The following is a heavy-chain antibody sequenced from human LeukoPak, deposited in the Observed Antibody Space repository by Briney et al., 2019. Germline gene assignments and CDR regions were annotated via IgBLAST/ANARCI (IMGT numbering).Heavy chain of an antibody. CDR3: ARDVRPDY. D-gene: IGHD6-6*01. J-gene: IGHJ4*02. CDR1: GFTFSSYW. Sequence: PGGSLRLSCAASGFTFSSYWMSWVRQAPGEGLEWVANIKQDGTEKYYMDSVKGRFSISRDNAKNPLYLQMTALRAEDTAVYYCARDVRPDYWGQGTLVIVSS. V-gene: IGHV3-7*04. CDR2: IKQDGTEK.